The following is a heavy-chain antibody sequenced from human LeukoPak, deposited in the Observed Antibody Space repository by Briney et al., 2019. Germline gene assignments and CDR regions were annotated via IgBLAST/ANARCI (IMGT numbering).Heavy chain of an antibody. CDR2: IRYDGSNK. Sequence: PGGSLRLSCAASGFTFSSYGMHCVRQAPGKGLEWVAFIRYDGSNKYYADSVKGRFTISRDNSKNTLYLQMNSLRAEDTAVYYCAKVRDTAMAMDYWGQGTLVTVSS. CDR3: AKVRDTAMAMDY. V-gene: IGHV3-30*02. J-gene: IGHJ4*02. CDR1: GFTFSSYG. D-gene: IGHD5-18*01.